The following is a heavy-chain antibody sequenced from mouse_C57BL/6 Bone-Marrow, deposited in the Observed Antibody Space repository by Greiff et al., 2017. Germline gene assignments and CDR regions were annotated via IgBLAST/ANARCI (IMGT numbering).Heavy chain of an antibody. J-gene: IGHJ2*01. V-gene: IGHV5-16*01. CDR2: INYDGSST. CDR3: ARDAGPVDY. CDR1: GFTFSDYY. Sequence: EVKVVESEGGLVQPGSSMKLSCTASGFTFSDYYMAWVRLVPEKGLEWVANINYDGSSTYYLDSLKSRFIISRDNAKNILYLQMSSLKSEDTATYYCARDAGPVDYWGQGTTLTVSA.